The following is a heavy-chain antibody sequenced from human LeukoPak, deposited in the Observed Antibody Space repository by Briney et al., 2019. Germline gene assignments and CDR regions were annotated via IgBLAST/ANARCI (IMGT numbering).Heavy chain of an antibody. V-gene: IGHV4-39*07. CDR2: TYYDGST. Sequence: SETLSLTCSVSGGSISRSSDYWGWIRQSPGEGLEWIGTTYYDGSTYYNPSLKSRVTISMDTFKNQFSLNLSSVTAADTAVYYCTRDSQLEWFYSWGQGTLVTVSS. CDR1: GGSISRSSDY. CDR3: TRDSQLEWFYS. D-gene: IGHD3-10*01. J-gene: IGHJ5*01.